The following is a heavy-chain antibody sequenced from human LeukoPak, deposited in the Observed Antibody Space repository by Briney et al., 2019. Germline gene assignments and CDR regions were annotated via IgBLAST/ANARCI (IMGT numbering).Heavy chain of an antibody. V-gene: IGHV6-1*01. J-gene: IGHJ4*02. CDR2: TYYRSKWYN. Sequence: SQTLSLTCAISGDSVSSNSAAWNWIRQSPLRGLEWLGRTYYRSKWYNDYAVSVKSRITINPDTSKNQFSLQLNSVTPEDTAVYYCARGATYYYDSSGYPGPYYFDYWGQGALVTVSS. D-gene: IGHD3-22*01. CDR3: ARGATYYYDSSGYPGPYYFDY. CDR1: GDSVSSNSAA.